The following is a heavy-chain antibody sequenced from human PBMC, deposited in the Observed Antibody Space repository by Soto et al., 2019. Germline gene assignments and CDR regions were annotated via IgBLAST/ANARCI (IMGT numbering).Heavy chain of an antibody. V-gene: IGHV4-39*01. Sequence: SETLSLTCTVSGGSMSSSSHYWGWIRQSPGKGLEWIGSIFHSGSTYYNPSLQSRVIISVDTSKNQFSLNLASVTAADTAVYYCARQETQHTPGPARPNWFDPWGQGIPVTVSS. J-gene: IGHJ5*01. CDR2: IFHSGST. CDR3: ARQETQHTPGPARPNWFDP. CDR1: GGSMSSSSHY. D-gene: IGHD2-2*01.